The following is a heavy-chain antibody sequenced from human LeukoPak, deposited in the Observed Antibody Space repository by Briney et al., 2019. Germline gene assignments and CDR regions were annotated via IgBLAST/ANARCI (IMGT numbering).Heavy chain of an antibody. V-gene: IGHV1-8*01. CDR3: ARDTGDY. CDR2: MNPNSGNT. Sequence: ASVKVSCKASGYTFTSYDINWVRQATGQGLEWMGWMNPNSGNTGYAQKFQGRVTMTTDTSTSTAYMELRSLRSDDTAVYYCARDTGDYWGQGTLVTVSS. CDR1: GYTFTSYD. J-gene: IGHJ4*02. D-gene: IGHD1-14*01.